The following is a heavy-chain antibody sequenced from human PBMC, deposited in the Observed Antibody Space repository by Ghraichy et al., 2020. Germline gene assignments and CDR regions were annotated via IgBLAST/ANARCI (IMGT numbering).Heavy chain of an antibody. Sequence: SVKVSCKASGGTFSSYAISWVRQAPGQGLEWMGGIIPIFGTANYAQKFQGRVTITADESTSTAYMELSSLRSEDTAVYYCARSNEDRDDYGDPPPWFDPWGQGTLVTVSS. J-gene: IGHJ5*02. CDR2: IIPIFGTA. D-gene: IGHD4-17*01. CDR3: ARSNEDRDDYGDPPPWFDP. V-gene: IGHV1-69*13. CDR1: GGTFSSYA.